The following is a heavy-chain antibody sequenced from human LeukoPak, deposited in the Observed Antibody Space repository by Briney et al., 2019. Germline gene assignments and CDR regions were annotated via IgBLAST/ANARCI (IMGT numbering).Heavy chain of an antibody. CDR2: IYYSGST. CDR1: GGSISSYY. Sequence: SETLSLTCTVSGGSISSYYWSWIRQPPGKGLEWIGYIYYSGSTNYNPSLKSRVTISVDTSKNQFSLKLSSVTAADTAVYYCAREGYSSGWYRREAFDIWGQGTMVTVSS. CDR3: AREGYSSGWYRREAFDI. J-gene: IGHJ3*02. D-gene: IGHD6-19*01. V-gene: IGHV4-59*01.